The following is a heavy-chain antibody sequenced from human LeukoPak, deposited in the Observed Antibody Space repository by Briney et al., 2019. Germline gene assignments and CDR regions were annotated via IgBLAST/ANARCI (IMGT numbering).Heavy chain of an antibody. D-gene: IGHD3-3*01. CDR1: GFTFSSYA. CDR2: ISGSGGST. J-gene: IGHJ4*02. V-gene: IGHV3-23*01. CDR3: ATRNDFWSGYYLDIGGDY. Sequence: GGSLRLSRAASGFTFSSYAMSWVRQAPGKGLEWVSAISGSGGSTYYADSVKGRFTISRDNSKNTLYLQMNSLRAEDTAVYYCATRNDFWSGYYLDIGGDYWGQGTLVTVSS.